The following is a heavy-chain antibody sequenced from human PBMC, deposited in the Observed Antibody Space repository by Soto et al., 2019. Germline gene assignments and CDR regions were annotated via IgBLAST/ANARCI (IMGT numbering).Heavy chain of an antibody. V-gene: IGHV1-69*06. D-gene: IGHD2-21*02. Sequence: QVQLVQSGAEVKKPGSSVKVSCKASGGTFSSYAISWVRQAPGQGLEWMGGIIPIFGTANYAQKFQGRVTITADKSTSTGYMELSSLRSEETAVYYCAREQVVVVTAIQGWFDPCGQGTLVTVSS. J-gene: IGHJ5*02. CDR2: IIPIFGTA. CDR3: AREQVVVVTAIQGWFDP. CDR1: GGTFSSYA.